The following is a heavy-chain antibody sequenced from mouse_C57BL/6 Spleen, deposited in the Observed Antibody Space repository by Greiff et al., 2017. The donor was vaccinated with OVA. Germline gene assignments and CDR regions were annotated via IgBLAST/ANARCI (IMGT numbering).Heavy chain of an antibody. Sequence: QVQLQQSGAELVRPGASVKLSCKASGYTFTSYGIRWVKQSPGQGLEWIGEIYPRSGNTYYNEKFKGKATLTADKSSSTAYMELRSLTSEDSAVYYCARPLGCSNEYSFDYWGQGTTLTVSS. D-gene: IGHD1-1*01. V-gene: IGHV1-81*01. J-gene: IGHJ2*01. CDR3: ARPLGCSNEYSFDY. CDR1: GYTFTSYG. CDR2: IYPRSGNT.